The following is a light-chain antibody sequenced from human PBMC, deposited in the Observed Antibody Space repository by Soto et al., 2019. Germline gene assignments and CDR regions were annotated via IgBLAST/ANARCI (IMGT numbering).Light chain of an antibody. Sequence: QSALTQPRSVSGSPGQSVTISCTGNSSDVGAYNFASWYQQHPGAAPKLLIHDVNKRPPGVPDRFSASKSGNTASLTISGLQAEDEADYYCCSYAGEYKYVFGSGTKVTVL. J-gene: IGLJ1*01. CDR3: CSYAGEYKYV. CDR2: DVN. V-gene: IGLV2-11*01. CDR1: SSDVGAYNF.